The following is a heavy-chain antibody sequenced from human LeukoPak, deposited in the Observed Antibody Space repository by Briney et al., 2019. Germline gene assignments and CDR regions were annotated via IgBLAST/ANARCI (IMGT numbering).Heavy chain of an antibody. CDR1: GGSLSDYY. CDR3: ARQMTYDSGNSFDY. CDR2: INHSGDT. V-gene: IGHV4-34*01. J-gene: IGHJ4*02. Sequence: SETLSLTCAVFGGSLSDYYWTWIRQSPGKGLEWIGEINHSGDTKYNPSLKSRVTTSVDKSKNQFSLKLNSVTAADTAVYYCARQMTYDSGNSFDYWGQGTPATVSS. D-gene: IGHD3-10*01.